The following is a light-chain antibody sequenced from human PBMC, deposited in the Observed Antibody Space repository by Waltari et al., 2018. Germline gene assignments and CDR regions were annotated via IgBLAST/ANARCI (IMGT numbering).Light chain of an antibody. CDR3: QQYNNYTPKT. V-gene: IGKV1-5*01. CDR2: KAS. J-gene: IGKJ1*01. Sequence: IQVTQSPSTLSASVGDRVTITCRATQSISNWLAWYQQKPWKAPKLLIYKASTLESGVPSRFSGSGSGTEFTLTISSLQPDDFATYFCQQYNNYTPKTFGQGTKVDIK. CDR1: QSISNW.